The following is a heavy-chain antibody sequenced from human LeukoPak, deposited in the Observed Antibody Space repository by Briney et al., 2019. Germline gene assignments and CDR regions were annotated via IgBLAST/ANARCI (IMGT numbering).Heavy chain of an antibody. J-gene: IGHJ6*03. CDR1: GYTFINYA. V-gene: IGHV7-4-1*02. CDR2: INTNTGNP. CDR3: AGDVGYYYYSLDV. Sequence: GASVKVSCKASGYTFINYAINWVRQAPGQGPQWMGWINTNTGNPTYAQGVPGRFVFSLDTSVSTAFLQISSLKAEDTAVYYCAGDVGYYYYSLDVWGKGTTVTVSS. D-gene: IGHD2-15*01.